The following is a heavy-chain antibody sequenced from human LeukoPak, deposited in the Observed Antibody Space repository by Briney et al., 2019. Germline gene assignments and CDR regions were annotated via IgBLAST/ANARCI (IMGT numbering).Heavy chain of an antibody. CDR2: ISGSGGST. D-gene: IGHD6-19*01. CDR3: AKGSVSMAGTPGDV. CDR1: GFTFSSYA. V-gene: IGHV3-23*01. J-gene: IGHJ6*02. Sequence: PGGSLRLSCAASGFTFSSYAMSWVRQAPGKGLEWVSVISGSGGSTSYADSVKGRFTISRDNSKNTLYLQMNSLRAEDTAIYYCAKGSVSMAGTPGDVWGQGTTVTVSS.